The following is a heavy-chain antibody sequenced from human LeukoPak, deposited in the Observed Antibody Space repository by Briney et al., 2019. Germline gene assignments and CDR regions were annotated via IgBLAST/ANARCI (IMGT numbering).Heavy chain of an antibody. CDR2: ISSSSSYT. CDR1: GFTFSSYA. D-gene: IGHD3-9*01. Sequence: GGSLRLSCAASGFTFSSYAMSWVRQAPGKGLEWVSYISSSSSYTNYADSVKGRFTISRDNAKNSLYLQMNSLRAEDTAVYYCARVVGYYDILTGYPKADWFDPWGQGTLVTVSS. CDR3: ARVVGYYDILTGYPKADWFDP. V-gene: IGHV3-21*05. J-gene: IGHJ5*02.